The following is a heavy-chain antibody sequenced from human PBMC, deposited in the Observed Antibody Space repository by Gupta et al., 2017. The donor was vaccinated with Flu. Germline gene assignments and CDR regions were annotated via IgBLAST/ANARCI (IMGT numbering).Heavy chain of an antibody. D-gene: IGHD2-2*01. CDR2: IYDGGNT. V-gene: IGHV4-31*02. J-gene: IGHJ4*01. CDR3: ARGGQYTSSPAFY. Sequence: IRQHPGKGLEWIGYIYDGGNTYYNPSLKSRLTMSVGTSKNQFSLELDSVTAADTAVYYCARGGQYTSSPAFYWGQGTLVTVSS.